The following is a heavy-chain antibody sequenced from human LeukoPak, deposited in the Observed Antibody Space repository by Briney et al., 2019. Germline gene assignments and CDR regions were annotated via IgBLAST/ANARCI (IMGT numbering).Heavy chain of an antibody. CDR3: ARDLAGHYYGSGSSFDY. D-gene: IGHD3-10*01. J-gene: IGHJ4*02. V-gene: IGHV3-7*01. CDR1: GFTFSSYW. Sequence: GSLRLSCAASGFTFSSYWMSWVRQAPGKGLEWVANIKQDGSEKYYVDSVKGQFTISRDNAKNSLFLQMDSLRAEDTAVYYCARDLAGHYYGSGSSFDYWGQGTLVTVS. CDR2: IKQDGSEK.